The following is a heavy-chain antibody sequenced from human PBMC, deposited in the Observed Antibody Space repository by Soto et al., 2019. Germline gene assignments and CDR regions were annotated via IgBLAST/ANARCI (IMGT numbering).Heavy chain of an antibody. CDR1: GGSFSGYY. J-gene: IGHJ4*02. D-gene: IGHD3-10*01. V-gene: IGHV4-34*01. Sequence: QVQLQQWGAGLLKPSETLSLTCAVYGGSFSGYYWSWIRQPPGKGLAWIGEINHSGSTNYNPSLKSRVTISVDTSKNQFSLKLSSVTAADTAVYYCARGRGFTYYYGSGSQYYLDYWGQGTLVTVSS. CDR2: INHSGST. CDR3: ARGRGFTYYYGSGSQYYLDY.